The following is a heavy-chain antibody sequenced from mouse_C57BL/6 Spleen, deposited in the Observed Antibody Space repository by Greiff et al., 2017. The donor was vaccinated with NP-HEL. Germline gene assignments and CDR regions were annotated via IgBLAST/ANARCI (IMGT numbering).Heavy chain of an antibody. J-gene: IGHJ4*01. Sequence: VKLQQPGAELVKPGASVKMSCKASGYTFTSYWITWVKQRPGQGLEWIGDIYPGSGSTNYNEKFKSKATLTVDTSSSTAYMQLSSLTSEDSAVYYCARSDYDYYAMDYWGQGTSVTVSS. CDR2: IYPGSGST. V-gene: IGHV1-55*01. CDR3: ARSDYDYYAMDY. D-gene: IGHD2-4*01. CDR1: GYTFTSYW.